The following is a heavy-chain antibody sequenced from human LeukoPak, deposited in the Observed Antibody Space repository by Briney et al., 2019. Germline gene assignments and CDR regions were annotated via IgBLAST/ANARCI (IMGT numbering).Heavy chain of an antibody. CDR3: ARHSGLRSPFDP. Sequence: SETLSLTCAVSGVSISSSNWWSWIRQPPGRDLEWIGSIYSSGNTYYNPSLESRVTISVDTSKNQLSLKLTSATAADTSVYYCARHSGLRSPFDPWGQGTLVTVSS. CDR1: GVSISSSNW. V-gene: IGHV4-39*01. CDR2: IYSSGNT. D-gene: IGHD3-3*01. J-gene: IGHJ5*02.